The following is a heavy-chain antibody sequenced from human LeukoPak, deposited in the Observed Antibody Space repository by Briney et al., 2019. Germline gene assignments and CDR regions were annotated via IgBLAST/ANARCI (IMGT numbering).Heavy chain of an antibody. CDR1: GGSISSYY. CDR2: IYTSGST. D-gene: IGHD6-19*01. V-gene: IGHV4-4*07. J-gene: IGHJ4*02. Sequence: SETLSLTCTVSGGSISSYYWNFIRQPAGKGLEWIGRIYTSGSTYYNPSLKGRVTMSVDTSKNQFSLKLASVTAADTAIYYCASQGSDSGWFYFWGQGTLVTVSS. CDR3: ASQGSDSGWFYF.